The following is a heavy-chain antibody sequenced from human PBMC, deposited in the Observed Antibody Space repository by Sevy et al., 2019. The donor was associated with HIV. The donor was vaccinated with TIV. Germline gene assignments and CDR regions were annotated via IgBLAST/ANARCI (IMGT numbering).Heavy chain of an antibody. Sequence: GGSLRLSCAASGFTFSAHAMHWVRQAPGKGLEWVAVISYDGSYISYADSVKGRFTISRDDSKDTLYLQMKSLTAEDTALYYCARDSGYSVAWSVGQWGQGSLVTVSS. CDR1: GFTFSAHA. J-gene: IGHJ4*02. D-gene: IGHD3-9*01. CDR2: ISYDGSYI. V-gene: IGHV3-30*03. CDR3: ARDSGYSVAWSVGQ.